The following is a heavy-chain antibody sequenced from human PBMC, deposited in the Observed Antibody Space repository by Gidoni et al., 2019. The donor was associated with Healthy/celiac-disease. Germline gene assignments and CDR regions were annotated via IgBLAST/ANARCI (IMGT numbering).Heavy chain of an antibody. Sequence: QVQLVASGGGVVQPGRSLSLSSAASGFTFSSYGLHWVRQAPGKGLEWVAVISYDGSNKYYADSVKGRFTISRDNSKNTLYLQMNSLRAEDTAVYYCAKWGSGSYGGFDYWGQGTLVTVSS. D-gene: IGHD1-26*01. CDR1: GFTFSSYG. CDR3: AKWGSGSYGGFDY. V-gene: IGHV3-30*18. J-gene: IGHJ4*02. CDR2: ISYDGSNK.